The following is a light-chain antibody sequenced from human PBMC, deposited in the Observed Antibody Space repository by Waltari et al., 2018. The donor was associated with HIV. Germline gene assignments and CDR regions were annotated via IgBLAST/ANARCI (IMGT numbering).Light chain of an antibody. CDR1: SSDAGGYNY. J-gene: IGLJ2*01. CDR3: TSYTSSNTLVI. Sequence: QSALTQPASVSGSPGQSITISCTGTSSDAGGYNYVSWYQQHPGKAPKLMIYHVSNRPSGVSNRFSGSKSGNTASLTISGLQAEDEADYYCTSYTSSNTLVIFGGGTKLTVL. CDR2: HVS. V-gene: IGLV2-14*03.